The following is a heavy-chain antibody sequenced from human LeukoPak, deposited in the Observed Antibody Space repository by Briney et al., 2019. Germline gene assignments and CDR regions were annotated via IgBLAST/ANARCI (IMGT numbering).Heavy chain of an antibody. J-gene: IGHJ4*02. V-gene: IGHV3-21*01. CDR1: GFTFSSYW. Sequence: GGSLRLSCAASGFTFSSYWMNWVRQAPGKGLEWVSSISSSSSYIYYADSVKGRFTISRDNAKNSLYLQMNSLRAEDTAVYYCARVRDSSGWYGSHYWGQGTLVTVSS. CDR3: ARVRDSSGWYGSHY. CDR2: ISSSSSYI. D-gene: IGHD6-19*01.